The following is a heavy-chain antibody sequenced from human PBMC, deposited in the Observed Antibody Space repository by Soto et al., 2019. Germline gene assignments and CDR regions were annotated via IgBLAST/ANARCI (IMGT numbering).Heavy chain of an antibody. Sequence: QVQLQESGPGLVKPSETLSLTCTVSGGSISSYYWSWIRQPPGKGLEWIGYIYYTGSTNYNPSLKSRVTISVDTSTTQFSLQLSSVTAAGTAVYYCASFNWYFDLWGRGTLVTVSS. CDR3: ASFNWYFDL. J-gene: IGHJ2*01. CDR1: GGSISSYY. V-gene: IGHV4-59*01. CDR2: IYYTGST.